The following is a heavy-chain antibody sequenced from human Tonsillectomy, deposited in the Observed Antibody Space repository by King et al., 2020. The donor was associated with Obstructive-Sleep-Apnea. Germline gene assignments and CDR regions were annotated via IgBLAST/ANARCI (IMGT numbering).Heavy chain of an antibody. Sequence: QLQESGPGLVKPSETLSLTCTVSGGSISSYYWSWIRQPPGKGLEWIGYIYYSGSTNYNPSLKSRVTISVDTSKNQFSLKLSSVTAADTAVYYCARGQGAFWGQGTLVTVSS. CDR1: GGSISSYY. CDR2: IYYSGST. D-gene: IGHD1-26*01. V-gene: IGHV4-59*01. J-gene: IGHJ4*02. CDR3: ARGQGAF.